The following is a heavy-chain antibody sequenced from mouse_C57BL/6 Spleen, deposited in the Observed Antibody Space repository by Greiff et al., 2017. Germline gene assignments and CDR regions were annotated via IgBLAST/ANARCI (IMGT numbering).Heavy chain of an antibody. D-gene: IGHD1-1*01. CDR3: TRTITTIAAPFAY. Sequence: ESGAELVRPGASVTLSCKASGYTFTDYEMHWVKQTPVHGLEWIGAIDPETGGTAYNQKFKGKAILTADKSSSPSYMELRSLTSEDSAAYYGTRTITTIAAPFAYWGQGTLVTVSA. CDR2: IDPETGGT. V-gene: IGHV1-15*01. CDR1: GYTFTDYE. J-gene: IGHJ3*01.